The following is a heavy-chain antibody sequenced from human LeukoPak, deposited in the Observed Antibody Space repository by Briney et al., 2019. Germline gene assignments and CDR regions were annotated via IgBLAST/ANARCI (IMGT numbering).Heavy chain of an antibody. CDR1: GGSISSSNW. D-gene: IGHD3-10*02. CDR2: IYHSGST. CDR3: ARGLKYVRGVIITDYFDY. V-gene: IGHV4-4*02. Sequence: SGTLSLTCAVSGGSISSSNWWSWVRQPPGKGLEWIGEIYHSGSTNYNPSLKSRVTISVDKSKNQFSLKLSSVTAADAAVYYCARGLKYVRGVIITDYFDYWGQGTLVTVSS. J-gene: IGHJ4*02.